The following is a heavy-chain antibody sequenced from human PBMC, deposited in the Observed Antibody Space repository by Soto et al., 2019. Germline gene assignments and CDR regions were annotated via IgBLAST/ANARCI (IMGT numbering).Heavy chain of an antibody. Sequence: GESLKISCKGSGYIFTSYWIGWVRQMPGKGLEWMGIIYPGDSDTRYSPSYQGQVTISADKSISTAYRQWSSLKASDTAMYYCARPHYGSWNYLWMAYDAFDIWGQGTMVTVSS. D-gene: IGHD3-10*01. CDR3: ARPHYGSWNYLWMAYDAFDI. J-gene: IGHJ3*02. V-gene: IGHV5-51*01. CDR2: IYPGDSDT. CDR1: GYIFTSYW.